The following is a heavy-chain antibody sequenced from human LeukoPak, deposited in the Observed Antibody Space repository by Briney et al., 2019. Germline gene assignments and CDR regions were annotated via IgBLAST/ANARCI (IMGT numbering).Heavy chain of an antibody. CDR1: GFTFSSYS. V-gene: IGHV3-53*01. J-gene: IGHJ3*02. CDR2: LYSAGST. Sequence: RGSLRLSCAASGFTFSSYSMNWVRQAPGKGLEWVSLLYSAGSTNYADSVKGRFTISRDDSKNTVYLQMNSLRAEDTAVYYCARWTNFHAFDIWGQGTLVTVSS. D-gene: IGHD1-1*01. CDR3: ARWTNFHAFDI.